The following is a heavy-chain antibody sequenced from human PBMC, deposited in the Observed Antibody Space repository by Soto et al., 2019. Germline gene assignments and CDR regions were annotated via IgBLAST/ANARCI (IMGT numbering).Heavy chain of an antibody. V-gene: IGHV3-15*07. D-gene: IGHD3-10*01. J-gene: IGHJ4*02. Sequence: GGSLRLSCAASGFTFSSYWMHWVRQAPGKGLVWVSRINSDGGATDYAAPVKGRFTISRDDSKNTLYLQMNSLKTEDTAVYYCTTTYYYGGFDYWGQGTLVTVSS. CDR1: GFTFSSYW. CDR3: TTTYYYGGFDY. CDR2: INSDGGAT.